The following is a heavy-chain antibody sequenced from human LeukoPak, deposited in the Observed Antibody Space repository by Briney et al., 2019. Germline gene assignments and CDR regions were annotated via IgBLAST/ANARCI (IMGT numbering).Heavy chain of an antibody. V-gene: IGHV3-48*03. CDR2: ISSRGSTI. CDR3: AREGSGGSLDY. CDR1: GFTFSSYE. D-gene: IGHD2-15*01. J-gene: IGHJ4*02. Sequence: GGSLRLSCAASGFTFSSYEMNWVRQAPGKGLEWVSYISSRGSTIYYAESVKGRFTSSRDNAKNSLYLQMSSLRAEDTAVYYCAREGSGGSLDYWGQGTLVTVSS.